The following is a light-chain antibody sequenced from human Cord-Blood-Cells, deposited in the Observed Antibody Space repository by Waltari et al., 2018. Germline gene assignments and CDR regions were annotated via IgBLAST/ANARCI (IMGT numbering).Light chain of an antibody. CDR3: QQYYSTPPYT. V-gene: IGKV4-1*01. CDR2: WAS. Sequence: DIVMTQSPDSLAVSLGERATINCKSSQSVLYSSNNKNYLAWYQQKPGQPPKLLIYWASTRVSGVPDRFSGSVSGTDFTLTISSLQAEDVAVYYCQQYYSTPPYTFGQGTKLEIK. J-gene: IGKJ2*01. CDR1: QSVLYSSNNKNY.